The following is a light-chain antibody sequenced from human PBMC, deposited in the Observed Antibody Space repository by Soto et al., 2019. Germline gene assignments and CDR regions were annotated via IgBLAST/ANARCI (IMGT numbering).Light chain of an antibody. CDR3: QKSNSAPFT. CDR2: AAS. V-gene: IGKV1-27*01. CDR1: QGISNY. Sequence: DIQMTQSPSSLSASVGDRVTITCRAIQGISNYLAWYLQKPGKVPKLLIYAASTLQSGVPSRFSSSGSGSDFPLTISSLQPEDVATYYCQKSNSAPFTFGPGTKVHIK. J-gene: IGKJ3*01.